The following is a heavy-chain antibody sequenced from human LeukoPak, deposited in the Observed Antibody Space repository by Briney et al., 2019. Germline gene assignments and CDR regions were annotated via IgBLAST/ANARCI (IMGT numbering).Heavy chain of an antibody. CDR1: GFTFSNAW. V-gene: IGHV3-15*05. D-gene: IGHD2-15*01. J-gene: IGHJ4*02. CDR3: TTNRPHCSGGSCSDY. CDR2: IKSETDGGTT. Sequence: GGSLRLSCVASGFTFSNAWMSWVRQAPGKGLEWVGRIKSETDGGTTAYAAPVKGRFTISRDDSENTLYLQMNSLTTEDTALYYCTTNRPHCSGGSCSDYWGQGTLVTVYS.